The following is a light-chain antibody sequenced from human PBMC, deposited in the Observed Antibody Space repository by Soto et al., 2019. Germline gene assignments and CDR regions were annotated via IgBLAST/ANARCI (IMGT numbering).Light chain of an antibody. V-gene: IGLV3-1*01. Sequence: SYELTQPPSVSVSPGQTATITCSGDKLRDKLGDKYVCWYQQKPGQSPLLVIYQDTKRPSGIPERFSGSNSGNTATLTINGTQAMDEADYYCQAWDSSTVVFGGGTKLTVL. CDR3: QAWDSSTVV. CDR1: KLGDKY. CDR2: QDT. J-gene: IGLJ3*02.